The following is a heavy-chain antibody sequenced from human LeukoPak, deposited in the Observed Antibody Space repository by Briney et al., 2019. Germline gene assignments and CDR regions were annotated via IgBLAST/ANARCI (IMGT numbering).Heavy chain of an antibody. CDR1: GFTFSSYA. V-gene: IGHV3-23*01. CDR2: ISGSGGST. J-gene: IGHJ4*02. D-gene: IGHD2-8*01. CDR3: AKEEYCTNGVCYTIYYFDY. Sequence: PEGSLRLSCAASGFTFSSYAMSWVRQAPGKGLEWVSAISGSGGSTYYADSVKGRFTISRDNSKNTLYLQMDSLRAEDTAVYYCAKEEYCTNGVCYTIYYFDYWGQGTLVTVSS.